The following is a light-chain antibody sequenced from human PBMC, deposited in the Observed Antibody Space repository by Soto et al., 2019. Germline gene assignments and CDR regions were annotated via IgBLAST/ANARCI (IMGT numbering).Light chain of an antibody. Sequence: DIPMTQSPSSLSASVGDRVTIKCRASQSIDTYLNWYQQKPGKAPKVLIYVASRLQTGVPSRFSGSGSETDFSLTITSLQPEDFATYFCQQSYTIPWTFGQGTRVEVK. V-gene: IGKV1-39*01. J-gene: IGKJ1*01. CDR2: VAS. CDR1: QSIDTY. CDR3: QQSYTIPWT.